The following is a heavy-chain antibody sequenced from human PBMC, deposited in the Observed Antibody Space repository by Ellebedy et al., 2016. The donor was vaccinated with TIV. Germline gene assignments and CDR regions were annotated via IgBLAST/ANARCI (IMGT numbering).Heavy chain of an antibody. D-gene: IGHD4/OR15-4a*01. Sequence: ASVKVSCKAPGYTFTSYYIHWVRQAPGQGLEWMGGIIPILGIANYAQKFQGRVTITADKSTSTAYMELSSLRSEDTAVYYCASPMGAGVFDYWGQGTLVTVSS. CDR2: IIPILGIA. CDR3: ASPMGAGVFDY. V-gene: IGHV1-69*10. CDR1: GYTFTSYY. J-gene: IGHJ4*02.